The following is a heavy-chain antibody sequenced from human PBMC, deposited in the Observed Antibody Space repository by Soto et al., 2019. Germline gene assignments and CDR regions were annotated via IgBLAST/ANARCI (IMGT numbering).Heavy chain of an antibody. CDR2: IYWDDDK. J-gene: IGHJ6*02. CDR1: GFSLSTSGVG. D-gene: IGHD6-6*01. CDR3: AHDSSGYYGMDV. Sequence: QITLKESGPTLVKPTQTLTLTCTFSGFSLSTSGVGVAWIRQPPGQALEWLALIYWDDDKRYSPSLKSRLPTXKHXSKTQVLLRMTNMDPVDTAAYYCAHDSSGYYGMDVWGQGTTVTVSS. V-gene: IGHV2-5*02.